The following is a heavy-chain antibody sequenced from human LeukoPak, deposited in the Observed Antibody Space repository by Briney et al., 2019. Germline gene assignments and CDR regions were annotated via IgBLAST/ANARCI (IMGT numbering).Heavy chain of an antibody. V-gene: IGHV4-59*11. J-gene: IGHJ4*02. CDR2: IYYSGST. Sequence: SETLSLTCTVSGGSISSHYWSWIRQPPGKGLEWIGYIYYSGSTNYTPSLKSRVTISVDTSKNQFSLRLSSVTAADTAVYYCARAAPSFDYWGQGTLVTVSS. CDR1: GGSISSHY. CDR3: ARAAPSFDY.